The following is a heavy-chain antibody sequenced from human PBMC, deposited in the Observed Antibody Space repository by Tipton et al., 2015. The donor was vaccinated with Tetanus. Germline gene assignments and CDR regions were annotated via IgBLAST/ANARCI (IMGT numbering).Heavy chain of an antibody. CDR1: GFTVSSNF. J-gene: IGHJ4*02. CDR3: TRTISNDYVAA. D-gene: IGHD4-17*01. V-gene: IGHV3-53*01. CDR2: IYSGGTT. Sequence: SGFTVSSNFMSWVRQAPGEGLEWVSIIYSGGTTYYADSVKGRFTISRDNSRNTLYLQMSSLRVEDTAVYYCTRTISNDYVAAWGQGTLVTVSS.